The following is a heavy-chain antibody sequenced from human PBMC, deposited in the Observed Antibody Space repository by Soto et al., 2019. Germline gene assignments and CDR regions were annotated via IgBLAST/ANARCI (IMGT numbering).Heavy chain of an antibody. CDR2: IFRSGVASVTT. V-gene: IGHV4-4*07. D-gene: IGHD3-3*01. CDR3: VRGLTVLTTLGVSHGFDV. CDR1: GGPIDNVY. J-gene: IGHJ6*02. Sequence: QVQLQQPGPGLVGPSETLSLSCTVLGGPIDNVYWHFIRQPAGKGLQWLGRIFRSGVASVTTNYNPSLRSRVTMSVETSRNQFSLRLTSVTAADTAVYYCVRGLTVLTTLGVSHGFDVWGPGTTVTVS.